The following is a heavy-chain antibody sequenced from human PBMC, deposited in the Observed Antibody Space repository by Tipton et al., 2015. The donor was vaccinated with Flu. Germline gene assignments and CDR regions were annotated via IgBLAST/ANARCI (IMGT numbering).Heavy chain of an antibody. CDR2: IYSDGKT. CDR3: ARGDYYYGMDV. J-gene: IGHJ6*02. Sequence: GSLRLSCEASGFTVSSSNYMNWVRQAPGRGLASVSIIYSDGKTYYADSVKGRFTISRDNSKNTIYLQMNRLGAEDTAVYYCARGDYYYGMDVWGQGTTVTVSS. V-gene: IGHV3-53*01. CDR1: GFTVSSSNY.